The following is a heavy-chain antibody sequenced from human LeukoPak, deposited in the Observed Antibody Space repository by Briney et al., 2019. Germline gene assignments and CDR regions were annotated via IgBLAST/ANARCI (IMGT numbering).Heavy chain of an antibody. D-gene: IGHD6-13*01. CDR3: ARVLAAAGTFRFDP. CDR1: GGSISSGGYY. J-gene: IGHJ5*02. V-gene: IGHV4-61*08. Sequence: SQTLSLTCTVSGGSISSGGYYWSWIRQPPGKGLEWIGYIYYSGSTNYNPSLKSRVTISVDTSKNQFSLKLSSVTAADTAVYYCARVLAAAGTFRFDPWGQGTLVTVSS. CDR2: IYYSGST.